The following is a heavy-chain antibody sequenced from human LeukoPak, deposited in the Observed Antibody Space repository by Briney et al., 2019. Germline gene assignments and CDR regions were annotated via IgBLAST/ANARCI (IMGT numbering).Heavy chain of an antibody. CDR1: GGSISSYY. J-gene: IGHJ6*03. CDR3: ARDAPYSGSPGFYYYYMDV. CDR2: IYTSGST. Sequence: SETLSLTCTVSGGSISSYYWSWMRQPAGKGLEWIGRIYTSGSTNYNPSLKSRVTMSVDTSKNQFSLKLSSVTAADTAVYYCARDAPYSGSPGFYYYYMDVWGKGTTVTVSS. D-gene: IGHD1-26*01. V-gene: IGHV4-4*07.